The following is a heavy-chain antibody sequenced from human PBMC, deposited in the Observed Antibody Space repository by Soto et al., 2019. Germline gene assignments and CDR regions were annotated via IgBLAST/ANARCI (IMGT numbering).Heavy chain of an antibody. CDR3: PREMATSYYGMDV. CDR2: ISYDGSNK. V-gene: IGHV3-30-3*01. Sequence: GGSLRLSCAASGFTFSSYAMHWVRQAPGKGLEWVAVISYDGSNKYYADSVKGRFTISRDNSKNTLYLQMNSLRAEDTAVYYCPREMATSYYGMDVWGQGTTVTVSS. CDR1: GFTFSSYA. J-gene: IGHJ6*02.